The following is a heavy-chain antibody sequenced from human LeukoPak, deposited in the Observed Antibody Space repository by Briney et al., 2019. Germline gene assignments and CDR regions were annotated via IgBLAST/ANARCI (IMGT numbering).Heavy chain of an antibody. Sequence: ASVKVSCKASGYTFTGYHMHWVRQAPGQGLEWMGWINPNSGGTNYAQKFQGRVTMTRDTSISTAYMELSRLRSDDTAVYYCARDGRYGSGSYSSHDYWGQGTLVTVSS. V-gene: IGHV1-2*02. CDR2: INPNSGGT. D-gene: IGHD3-10*01. J-gene: IGHJ4*02. CDR1: GYTFTGYH. CDR3: ARDGRYGSGSYSSHDY.